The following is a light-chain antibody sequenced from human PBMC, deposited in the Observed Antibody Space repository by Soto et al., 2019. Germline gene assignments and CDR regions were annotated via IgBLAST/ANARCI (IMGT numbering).Light chain of an antibody. V-gene: IGKV3-15*01. Sequence: EIVMTQSPATLSVSPGERATLSCRASQSISSNLAWYQQKPGQAPRLLIYGASTRATGIPARFSGSGSGTEFTLTISSLQSEDFAVYYCLQYITWWTFGQGTKVEIK. J-gene: IGKJ1*01. CDR2: GAS. CDR1: QSISSN. CDR3: LQYITWWT.